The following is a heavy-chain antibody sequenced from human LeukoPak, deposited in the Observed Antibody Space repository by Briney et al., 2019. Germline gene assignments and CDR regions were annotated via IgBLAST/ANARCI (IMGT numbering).Heavy chain of an antibody. CDR2: INSGSSTI. Sequence: GGSLRLSCAASGFTFSDYSMNWVRQAPGKGLEWVSYINSGSSTIYYVDSVEGRFTISRDNAKNSLYLQMNSLRDEDTAVQHCARTRSKVGTPTFDYWGQGTLVTVSS. D-gene: IGHD4-23*01. CDR1: GFTFSDYS. V-gene: IGHV3-48*02. J-gene: IGHJ4*02. CDR3: ARTRSKVGTPTFDY.